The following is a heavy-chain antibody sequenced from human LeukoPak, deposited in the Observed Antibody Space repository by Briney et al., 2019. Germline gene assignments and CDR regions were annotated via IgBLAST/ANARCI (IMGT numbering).Heavy chain of an antibody. D-gene: IGHD2-2*02. V-gene: IGHV4-34*01. CDR1: GGSFSGYY. Sequence: SETLSLTCAVYGGSFSGYYWSWIRQPPGKGLEWIGEINHSGSTNYNPSLKSRVTISVGTSKNQFSLKLSSVTAADTAVYYCARTNGVGYCSSTSCYTVRNYYYYYMDVWGKGTTVTVSS. CDR2: INHSGST. CDR3: ARTNGVGYCSSTSCYTVRNYYYYYMDV. J-gene: IGHJ6*03.